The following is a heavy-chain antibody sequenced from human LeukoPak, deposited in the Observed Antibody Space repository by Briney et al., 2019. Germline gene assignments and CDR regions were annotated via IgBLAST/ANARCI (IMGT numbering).Heavy chain of an antibody. CDR2: ISSSGSTI. D-gene: IGHD3-22*01. CDR1: GFTFSDFY. CDR3: ARDDSSGYYYAWFDP. V-gene: IGHV3-11*04. J-gene: IGHJ5*02. Sequence: GGSLRLSCAASGFTFSDFYMTWIRQAPGKGLEWVSYISSSGSTIYYADSVKGRFTISRDNAKNSLYLQMNSLRAEDTAVYYCARDDSSGYYYAWFDPWGQGTLVTVSS.